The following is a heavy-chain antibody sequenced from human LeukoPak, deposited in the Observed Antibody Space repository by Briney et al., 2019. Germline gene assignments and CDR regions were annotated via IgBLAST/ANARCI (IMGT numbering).Heavy chain of an antibody. J-gene: IGHJ6*03. CDR2: INAGNGNT. D-gene: IGHD1-26*01. V-gene: IGHV1-3*03. Sequence: ASVKVSCKASGYTFTSYAMHWVRQAPGQRLEWMGWINAGNGNTKYSQEFQGRVTITRDTSASTACMELSSLRSEDMAVCYCARARALGRYYYYMDVWGKGTTVTVSS. CDR1: GYTFTSYA. CDR3: ARARALGRYYYYMDV.